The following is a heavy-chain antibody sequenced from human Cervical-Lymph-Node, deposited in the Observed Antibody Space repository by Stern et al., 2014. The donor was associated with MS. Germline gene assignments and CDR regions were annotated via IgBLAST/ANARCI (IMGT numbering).Heavy chain of an antibody. CDR1: GFTLSDHY. D-gene: IGHD2-2*03. V-gene: IGHV3-11*01. CDR3: ARGDNVGYGYGLDY. J-gene: IGHJ4*02. Sequence: VQLVESGGDLAKPGGSLRLSCAASGFTLSDHYMTWIRQAPGTGLDWISYISSSDYTIYYADSVKGRFTISRDSAKNLLYLQLNSLRAEDTAVYYCARGDNVGYGYGLDYWGQGTLVTVSS. CDR2: ISSSDYTI.